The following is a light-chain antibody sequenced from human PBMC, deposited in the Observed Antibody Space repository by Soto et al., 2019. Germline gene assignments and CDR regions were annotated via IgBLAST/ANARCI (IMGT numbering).Light chain of an antibody. V-gene: IGKV1-39*01. CDR3: QQSYVTPLT. J-gene: IGKJ4*01. Sequence: DIQLTQSPSSLSASKVATVTMTCRASLPINSDLIWYQHKPGKAPRLLLYDASSLQIGVPSRFTGSGSGTDFTLTISDLQPDDLGTYYCQQSYVTPLTFGGGTKVDI. CDR1: LPINSD. CDR2: DAS.